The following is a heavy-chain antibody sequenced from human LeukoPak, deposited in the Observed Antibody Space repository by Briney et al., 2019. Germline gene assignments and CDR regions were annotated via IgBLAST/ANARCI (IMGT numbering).Heavy chain of an antibody. CDR1: GFDFGDAW. V-gene: IGHV3-15*05. CDR2: IKSKSDGGAT. Sequence: GGSLRLSCAASGFDFGDAWMSWVRQAPGKGLEWIGRIKSKSDGGATDYAAPVKGRCTISRDDSGNTLYLQMHSLNTEDTAVYYCSTGTPIDYWGQGTLVTVSS. D-gene: IGHD2-15*01. CDR3: STGTPIDY. J-gene: IGHJ4*02.